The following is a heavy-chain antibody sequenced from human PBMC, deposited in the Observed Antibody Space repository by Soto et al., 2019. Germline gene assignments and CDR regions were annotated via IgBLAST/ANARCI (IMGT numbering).Heavy chain of an antibody. J-gene: IGHJ6*02. V-gene: IGHV3-30*03. D-gene: IGHD2-15*01. CDR2: ISYDGSNK. Sequence: PGGSLRLSCAASGFTFSSYGMHWVRQAPGKGLEWVAVISYDGSNKYYADSVKGRFTISRDNSKNTLYLQMNSLRAEDTAVYYCKSREPIVVVLAATPRGNYGMDVWGQGTTVTVSS. CDR1: GFTFSSYG. CDR3: KSREPIVVVLAATPRGNYGMDV.